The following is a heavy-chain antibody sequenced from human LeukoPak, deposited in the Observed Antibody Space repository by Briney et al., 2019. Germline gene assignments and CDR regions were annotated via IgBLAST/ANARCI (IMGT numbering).Heavy chain of an antibody. CDR2: IYTSGST. V-gene: IGHV4-4*07. J-gene: IGHJ5*02. Sequence: SETLSLTCTVSGGSISSYYWSWIRQPAGRGLEWIGRIYTSGSTNYNPSLKSRVTMSVDTSKNQFSLKLSSVTAADTAVYYCARDLPPLGYCSSTSCYGFNWFDPWGQGTLLTVSS. CDR3: ARDLPPLGYCSSTSCYGFNWFDP. D-gene: IGHD2-2*01. CDR1: GGSISSYY.